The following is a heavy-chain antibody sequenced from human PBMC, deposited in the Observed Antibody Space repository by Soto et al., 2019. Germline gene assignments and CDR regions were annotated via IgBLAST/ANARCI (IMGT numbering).Heavy chain of an antibody. CDR3: ARALRGEMAAISRPFDL. V-gene: IGHV1-69*01. J-gene: IGHJ3*01. D-gene: IGHD3-10*01. CDR2: SLPQSVTA. CDR1: GGTFTSHT. Sequence: QLVQSGPAVKRPGSSVRVTCKTSGGTFTSHTLAWLRQAPGQTLEWLGGSLPQSVTANIAQRLKDRVSFSEDPSSRTAVLEVTGLTSQDTAVYYCARALRGEMAAISRPFDLWGQGTLILVSS.